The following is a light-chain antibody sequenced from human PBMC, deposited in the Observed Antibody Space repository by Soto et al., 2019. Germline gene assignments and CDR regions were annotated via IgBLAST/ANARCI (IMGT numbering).Light chain of an antibody. J-gene: IGLJ2*01. V-gene: IGLV4-69*01. CDR2: LNNDGSH. CDR1: SGHSNYA. CDR3: QTWDTGISVV. Sequence: QSVLTQSPSASASLGASVKLTCTLSSGHSNYAIAWHQQQPEKAPRYLMKLNNDGSHSKGDGIPDRFSGSSSGAERYLTISSLQSEDESYYYCQTWDTGISVVFGGGTKLTVL.